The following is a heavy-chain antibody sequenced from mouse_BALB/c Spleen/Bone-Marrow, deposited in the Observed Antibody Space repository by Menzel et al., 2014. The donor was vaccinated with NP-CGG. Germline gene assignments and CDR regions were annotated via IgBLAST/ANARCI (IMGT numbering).Heavy chain of an antibody. CDR3: ARWSNYYGSSYLAY. CDR1: GYAFTNYL. CDR2: INPGSGGT. Sequence: VQLQQSGAVLVRPGTSVKVSCKASGYAFTNYLIEWVKQRPGQGLEWIGVINPGSGGTNYNEKFKGKATLTADKSSSTAYMQLSSLTSDDSAVYFCARWSNYYGSSYLAYWGQGTLVTVSA. J-gene: IGHJ3*01. D-gene: IGHD1-1*01. V-gene: IGHV1-54*01.